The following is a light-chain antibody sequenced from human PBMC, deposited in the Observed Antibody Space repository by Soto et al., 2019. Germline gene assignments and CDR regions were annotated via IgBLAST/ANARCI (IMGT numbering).Light chain of an antibody. CDR1: ETVSNKY. V-gene: IGKV3-20*01. CDR3: QQYGTSPPT. CDR2: DAS. Sequence: EIVLTQSPGTLSLSPGDRATLSCRASETVSNKYFGWNLAWYQQKPGKAPRLLIFDASSRPTGIPDRFNGSGSVTDFTLTISRLEPEDFAAYQCQQYGTSPPTFGQGTKVEIK. J-gene: IGKJ1*01.